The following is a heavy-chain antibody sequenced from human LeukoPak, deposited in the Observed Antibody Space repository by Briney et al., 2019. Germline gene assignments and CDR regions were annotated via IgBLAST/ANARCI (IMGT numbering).Heavy chain of an antibody. Sequence: SETLSLTCTVSGGSISSYYWSWIRQPPGKGLEWIGEINHSGSTNYNPSLKSRVTISVDTSKNQFSLKLSSVTAADTAVYYCARVGRDYYGSGSYFLGYWGQGTLVTVSS. CDR2: INHSGST. D-gene: IGHD3-10*01. V-gene: IGHV4-34*01. CDR3: ARVGRDYYGSGSYFLGY. CDR1: GGSISSYY. J-gene: IGHJ4*02.